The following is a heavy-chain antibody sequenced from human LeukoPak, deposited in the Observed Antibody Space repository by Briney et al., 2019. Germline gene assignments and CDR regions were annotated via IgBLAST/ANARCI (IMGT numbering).Heavy chain of an antibody. D-gene: IGHD1-14*01. CDR3: ARDKGPEAFDI. J-gene: IGHJ3*02. CDR1: GFTFSDYW. V-gene: IGHV3-7*03. CDR2: IKQDGSEK. Sequence: PGGSLRLSCAASGFTFSDYWMTWVRQAPGKGLEWVANIKQDGSEKYYVDSVKGRFTISRDNSKNTLYLQMNSLRAEDTAVYYCARDKGPEAFDIWGQGTMVTVSS.